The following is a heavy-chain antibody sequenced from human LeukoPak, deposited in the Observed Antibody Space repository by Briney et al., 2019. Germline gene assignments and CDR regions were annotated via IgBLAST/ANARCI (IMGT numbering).Heavy chain of an antibody. CDR3: TTDRYSGSYYGGTYYYYGMDV. V-gene: IGHV3-15*01. Sequence: PGGSLRLSCAASGFTFSNAWMSWVRQAPGKGLEWVGRIKSKTDGGTTDYAAPVKGRFTISRDDSKNTLYLQMNSLKTEDTAVYYCTTDRYSGSYYGGTYYYYGMDVWGQGTTVTVSS. CDR1: GFTFSNAW. CDR2: IKSKTDGGTT. D-gene: IGHD1-26*01. J-gene: IGHJ6*02.